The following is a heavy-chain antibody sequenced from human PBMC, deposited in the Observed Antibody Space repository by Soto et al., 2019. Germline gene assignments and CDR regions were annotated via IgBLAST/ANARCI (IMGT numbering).Heavy chain of an antibody. Sequence: GSLRLSCAASGFTFSTYAMHWVRQAPGKGLEWVGRIKTKTDGGTTDDAAPVKGRFTISRDDSKNTLYLQMNSLKTEDTAVYYCATVMDQRGYGMDVWGQGTTVTVSS. J-gene: IGHJ6*02. CDR3: ATVMDQRGYGMDV. D-gene: IGHD2-2*03. V-gene: IGHV3-15*07. CDR2: IKTKTDGGTT. CDR1: GFTFSTYA.